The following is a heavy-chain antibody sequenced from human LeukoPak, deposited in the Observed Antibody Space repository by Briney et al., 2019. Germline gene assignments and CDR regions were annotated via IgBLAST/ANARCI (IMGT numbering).Heavy chain of an antibody. D-gene: IGHD3-3*01. Sequence: GGSLRLSCVASGFTFSSYGMHWVRQAPGKGLEWVAVIWYDGSNKYYADSVKGRFTISRDNSKNTLYLQMNSLRAEDTAVYYCARSSTDFWSGYYLDYWGQGTLVTVSS. CDR1: GFTFSSYG. V-gene: IGHV3-33*01. J-gene: IGHJ4*02. CDR2: IWYDGSNK. CDR3: ARSSTDFWSGYYLDY.